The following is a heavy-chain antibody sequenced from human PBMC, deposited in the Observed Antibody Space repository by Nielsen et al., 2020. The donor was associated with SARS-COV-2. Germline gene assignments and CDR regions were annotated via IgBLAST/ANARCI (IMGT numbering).Heavy chain of an antibody. J-gene: IGHJ4*02. Sequence: GSLRLSCAASAFAFSSYWMHWVRQAPAPGKGLVWVSRINTDGSDTTYADSVKGRFTISRDNAKNTLYLQMNSLRVEDTAVYYCARYDFWSGPDYWGQGTLVTVSS. D-gene: IGHD3-3*01. CDR3: ARYDFWSGPDY. CDR2: INTDGSDT. V-gene: IGHV3-74*01. CDR1: AFAFSSYW.